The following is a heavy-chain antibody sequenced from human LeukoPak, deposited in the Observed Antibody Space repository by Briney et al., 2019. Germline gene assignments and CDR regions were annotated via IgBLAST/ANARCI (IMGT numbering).Heavy chain of an antibody. CDR1: GVSIGSSNSY. CDR3: ARQTGSGLFTLP. V-gene: IGHV4-39*01. Sequence: SETLSLTCTVSGVSIGSSNSYWGWIRQPPGKGLEWIGSIYYTGNTYYNASLKSRVTISIDTSKNQISLRLTSVTATDTAMYYCARQTGSGLFTLPGGQGTLVTVSS. D-gene: IGHD3/OR15-3a*01. J-gene: IGHJ4*02. CDR2: IYYTGNT.